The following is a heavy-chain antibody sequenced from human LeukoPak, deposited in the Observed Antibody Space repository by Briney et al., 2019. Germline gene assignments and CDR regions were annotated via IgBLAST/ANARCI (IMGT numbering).Heavy chain of an antibody. D-gene: IGHD2-15*01. CDR1: GFTFSSYG. CDR3: AKAPYEGYYFDY. V-gene: IGHV3-30*18. J-gene: IGHJ4*02. Sequence: GGSLRLSCAASGFTFSSYGMHWVRQAPGKGLEWVAVISYDGSNKYYAGSVKGRFTISRDNSKNTLYLQMNSLRAGDTAVYYCAKAPYEGYYFDYWGQGTLVTVSS. CDR2: ISYDGSNK.